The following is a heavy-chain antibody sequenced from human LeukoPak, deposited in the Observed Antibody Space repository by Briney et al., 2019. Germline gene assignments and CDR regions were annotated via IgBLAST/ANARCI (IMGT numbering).Heavy chain of an antibody. V-gene: IGHV4-34*01. CDR3: ARDNYYYYMDV. J-gene: IGHJ6*03. CDR1: GGSFSGCY. Sequence: PSETLSLTCAVYGGSFSGCYWSWIRQPPGKGLEWIGEINHSGSTNYNPSLKSRVTMSVDTSKNQFSLKLSSVTAADTAVYYCARDNYYYYMDVWGKGTTVTISS. CDR2: INHSGST.